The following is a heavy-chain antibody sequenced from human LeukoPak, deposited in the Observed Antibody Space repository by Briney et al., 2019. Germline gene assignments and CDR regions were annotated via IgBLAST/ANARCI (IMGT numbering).Heavy chain of an antibody. D-gene: IGHD3-3*01. CDR2: ISYDGSNK. CDR3: ARGGITIFGVFLY. CDR1: GFTFSSYA. Sequence: GGSLRLSCAASGFTFSSYAMHWVRQAPGKGLEWVAVISYDGSNKYYADSVKGRLTISRDNSKNTLYLQMNSLRAEDTAVYYCARGGITIFGVFLYWGQGTLVTVSS. V-gene: IGHV3-30*04. J-gene: IGHJ4*02.